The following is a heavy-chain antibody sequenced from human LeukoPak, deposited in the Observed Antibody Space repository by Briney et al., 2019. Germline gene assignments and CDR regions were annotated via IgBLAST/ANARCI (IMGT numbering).Heavy chain of an antibody. CDR1: GYTFTGYH. J-gene: IGHJ5*02. D-gene: IGHD6-19*01. CDR3: ARDRASVAGWFDP. Sequence: APVKVSCKASGYTFTGYHMHWVRQAPGXXXXXXXWINPNSGGTNYAQKFQGRVTMTRDTSISTAYMELSRLRSDDTAVYYCARDRASVAGWFDPWGQGTLVTVSS. V-gene: IGHV1-2*02. CDR2: INPNSGGT.